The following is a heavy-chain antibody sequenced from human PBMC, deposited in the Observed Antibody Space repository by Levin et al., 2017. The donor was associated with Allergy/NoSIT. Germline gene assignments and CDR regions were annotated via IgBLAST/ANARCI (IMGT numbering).Heavy chain of an antibody. Sequence: QPGGSLRLSCAASGFTFSSYAMSWVRQAPGQGLEWVSGITGGGGSTYYADSVKGRFTISRDNSKNTLSLQMSSLRAEDTAVYYCAKRDYSSSNTYAPLFDYWGQGTLVTVSS. J-gene: IGHJ4*02. D-gene: IGHD2/OR15-2a*01. V-gene: IGHV3-23*01. CDR3: AKRDYSSSNTYAPLFDY. CDR1: GFTFSSYA. CDR2: ITGGGGST.